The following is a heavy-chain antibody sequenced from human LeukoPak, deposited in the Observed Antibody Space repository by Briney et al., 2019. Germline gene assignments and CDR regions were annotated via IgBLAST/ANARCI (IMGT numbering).Heavy chain of an antibody. Sequence: SVKVSCKASGGTFSSYAISWVRQAPGQGLEWMGGIIPIFGTANYAQKFQGRVTITADESTSTAYMELSSLRSEDTAVYYCARVVVEMATITYYYYMDVWGKGTTVTVSS. CDR1: GGTFSSYA. D-gene: IGHD5-24*01. CDR2: IIPIFGTA. V-gene: IGHV1-69*01. CDR3: ARVVVEMATITYYYYMDV. J-gene: IGHJ6*03.